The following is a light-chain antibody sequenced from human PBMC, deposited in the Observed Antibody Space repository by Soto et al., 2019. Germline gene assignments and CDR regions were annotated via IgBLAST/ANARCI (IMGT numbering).Light chain of an antibody. J-gene: IGLJ1*01. Sequence: QSVLTQPPSAPGSPGQSVTISCTGTSSDVDAYNYVSWYQQHPGKAPKLMIYEVSKRPSGVPDRFSGSKSGNTASLTVSGLQTEDEADYYCSSKRGRNSYVFGTGTKVTVL. CDR1: SSDVDAYNY. CDR2: EVS. CDR3: SSKRGRNSYV. V-gene: IGLV2-8*01.